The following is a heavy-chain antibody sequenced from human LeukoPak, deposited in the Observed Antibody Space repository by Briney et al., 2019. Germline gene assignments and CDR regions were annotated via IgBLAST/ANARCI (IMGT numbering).Heavy chain of an antibody. CDR3: AEDPPVSSSSWSGDDH. V-gene: IGHV3-30*02. Sequence: PGGSLRLSCAASGFTFSSYGMHWVRQAPGKGLEWVAFIRYDGSNKYYADSVKGRFTISRDNSKNTLYLQMNSLRAEDTAVYYCAEDPPVSSSSWSGDDHWGQGTLVTVSS. CDR2: IRYDGSNK. J-gene: IGHJ4*02. D-gene: IGHD6-13*01. CDR1: GFTFSSYG.